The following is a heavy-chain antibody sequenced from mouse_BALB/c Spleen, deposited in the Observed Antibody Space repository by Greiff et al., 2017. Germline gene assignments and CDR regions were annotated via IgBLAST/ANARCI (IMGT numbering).Heavy chain of an antibody. J-gene: IGHJ3*01. CDR3: ARGYDYDGFAY. V-gene: IGHV2-9*02. D-gene: IGHD2-4*01. CDR1: GFSLTSYG. Sequence: VKLMESGPGLVAPSQSLSITCTVSGFSLTSYGVHWVRQPPGKGLEWLGVIWAGGSTNYNSALMSRLSISKDNSKSPVFLKMNSLQTDDTAMYYCARGYDYDGFAYWGQGTLVTVSA. CDR2: IWAGGST.